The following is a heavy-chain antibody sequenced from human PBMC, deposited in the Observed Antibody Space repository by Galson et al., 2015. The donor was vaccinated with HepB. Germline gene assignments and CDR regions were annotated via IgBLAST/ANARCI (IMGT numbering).Heavy chain of an antibody. CDR2: ISYDGSNK. D-gene: IGHD6-19*01. Sequence: SLRLSCAASGFTFSSYGMHWVRQAPGKGLEWVAVISYDGSNKYYADSVKGRFTISRDNSKNTLYLQMNSLRAEDTAVYYCAKDLRLAVASTEDYYYYGMDVWGQGTTVTVSS. CDR3: AKDLRLAVASTEDYYYYGMDV. J-gene: IGHJ6*02. V-gene: IGHV3-30*18. CDR1: GFTFSSYG.